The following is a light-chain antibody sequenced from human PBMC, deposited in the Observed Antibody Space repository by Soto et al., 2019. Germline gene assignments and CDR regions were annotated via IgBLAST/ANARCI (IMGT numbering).Light chain of an antibody. CDR1: HSVSNY. Sequence: DIALTQSPATLSLSPGERATLSCRASHSVSNYLAWYQQKPGRAPRLLIYDTSKRATGIPDRFSGTGSGTDFTLTISSRDLEVFAVYNGHHSDNSPGTFGGGTKLEIK. CDR2: DTS. CDR3: HHSDNSPGT. V-gene: IGKV3-11*01. J-gene: IGKJ4*01.